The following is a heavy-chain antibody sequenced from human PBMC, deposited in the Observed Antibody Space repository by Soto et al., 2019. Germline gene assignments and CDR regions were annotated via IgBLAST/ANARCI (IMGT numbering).Heavy chain of an antibody. CDR1: GFAFSYYG. Sequence: EVQLLESGGGLVQSGGSLRLSCAASGFAFSYYGMKWVRNVRGKGLEWVPGISNGGNRYYADSVKGRVTISIDNSKSTLERQMHSLKAEDTAVYYCAKEWLAGEYSFDYWGQGTLVTVSS. CDR2: ISNGGNR. D-gene: IGHD3-10*01. CDR3: AKEWLAGEYSFDY. J-gene: IGHJ4*02. V-gene: IGHV3-23*01.